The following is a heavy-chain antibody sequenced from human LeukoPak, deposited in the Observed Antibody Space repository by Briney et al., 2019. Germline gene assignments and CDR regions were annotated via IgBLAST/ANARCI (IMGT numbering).Heavy chain of an antibody. V-gene: IGHV3-23*01. D-gene: IGHD3/OR15-3a*01. J-gene: IGHJ4*02. CDR2: IRGSGDAS. CDR3: AKDRSSGTGRGFDH. Sequence: HSGGSLTLSRVAYGFPFSAYAMRWVGQAPNKGREWVSCIRGSGDASLYAESGKGPFTVYRDNFRNIVYLQMNSLRAEDTALYYCAKDRSSGTGRGFDHWGQGTLVSVSS. CDR1: GFPFSAYA.